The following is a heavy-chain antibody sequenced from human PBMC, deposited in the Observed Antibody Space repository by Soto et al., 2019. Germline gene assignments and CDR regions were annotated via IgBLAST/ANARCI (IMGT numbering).Heavy chain of an antibody. V-gene: IGHV3-21*01. CDR2: SSSSSSYI. CDR3: ARGPYYDSSGYYFDY. CDR1: GFTFSSYS. Sequence: GGSLRLSCAASGFTFSSYSMNWVRQDPGKGLEWVSSSSSSSSYIYYADSVKGRFTISRDNAKNSLYLQMNSLRAEDTAVYYCARGPYYDSSGYYFDYWGQGTLVTVSS. J-gene: IGHJ4*02. D-gene: IGHD3-22*01.